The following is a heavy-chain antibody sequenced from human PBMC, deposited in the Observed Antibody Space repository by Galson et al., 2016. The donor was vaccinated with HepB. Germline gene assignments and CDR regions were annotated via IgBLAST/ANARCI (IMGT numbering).Heavy chain of an antibody. CDR1: GASIVSAHW. CDR2: SDHSETT. Sequence: ETLSLTCTVSGASIVSAHWCSWVRQPPGKGLEWIGESDHSETTHYNPSLESRVSISVDNSKNQFSLKLRSVTASDTAVDYCASEDYSFRYWGQGTLVTVSS. V-gene: IGHV4-4*02. CDR3: ASEDYSFRY. D-gene: IGHD3-10*01. J-gene: IGHJ4*02.